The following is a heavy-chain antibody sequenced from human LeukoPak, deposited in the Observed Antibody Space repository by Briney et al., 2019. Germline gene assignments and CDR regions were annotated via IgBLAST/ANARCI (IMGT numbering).Heavy chain of an antibody. CDR1: GGSISSYY. J-gene: IGHJ4*02. V-gene: IGHV4-4*07. CDR2: IYTSGST. D-gene: IGHD2-15*01. Sequence: SETLSLTCTVSGGSISSYYWSWIRQPAGKGLEWIGRIYTSGSTNYNPSLKSRVPMSVDTSKNQFSLKLSSVTAADTAVYYCARAPQGVAAANYFDYWGQGTLVTVSS. CDR3: ARAPQGVAAANYFDY.